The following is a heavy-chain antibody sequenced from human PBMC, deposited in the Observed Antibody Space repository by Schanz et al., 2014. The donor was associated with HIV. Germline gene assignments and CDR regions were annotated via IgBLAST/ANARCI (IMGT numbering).Heavy chain of an antibody. J-gene: IGHJ4*02. V-gene: IGHV3-7*03. CDR3: ARAYPGSPLGKTSYYFDY. CDR2: INQDGSEF. Sequence: EVQLAESGGGLVQPGRSLRLFCEASGFTFDDYDMHWVRQVPGKGLEWVANINQDGSEFYYVDSVKGRFTISRDNSKNTLFLQMSSLRAEDTALYYCARAYPGSPLGKTSYYFDYWGQGTLVTVSS. CDR1: GFTFDDYD. D-gene: IGHD3-10*01.